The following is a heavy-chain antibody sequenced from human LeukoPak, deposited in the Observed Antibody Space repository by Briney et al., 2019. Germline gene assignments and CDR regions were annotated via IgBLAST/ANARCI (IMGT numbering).Heavy chain of an antibody. D-gene: IGHD5-12*01. V-gene: IGHV1-24*01. CDR3: ATGFKWLRSYFDY. CDR2: FDPEDGET. Sequence: ASVKVSCKVSGCTLTELSMHWVRQAPGKGLEWMGGFDPEDGETIYAQKFQGRVTMTEDTSTDTAYMELSSLRSEDTAVYYCATGFKWLRSYFDYWGQGTLVTVSS. CDR1: GCTLTELS. J-gene: IGHJ4*02.